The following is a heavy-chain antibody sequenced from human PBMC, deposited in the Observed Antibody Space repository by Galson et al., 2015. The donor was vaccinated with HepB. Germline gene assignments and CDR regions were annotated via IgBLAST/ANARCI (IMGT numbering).Heavy chain of an antibody. V-gene: IGHV1-8*01. J-gene: IGHJ6*03. CDR1: GYTFTSYD. CDR2: MNPNSGNT. CDR3: AREKGPEHPYYYYMDV. Sequence: SVKVSCKASGYTFTSYDINWVRQATGQGLEWMGWMNPNSGNTGYAQKFQGRVTMTRNTSISTAYMELSSLRSEDTAVYYCAREKGPEHPYYYYMDVWGKGTTVTVSS. D-gene: IGHD1/OR15-1a*01.